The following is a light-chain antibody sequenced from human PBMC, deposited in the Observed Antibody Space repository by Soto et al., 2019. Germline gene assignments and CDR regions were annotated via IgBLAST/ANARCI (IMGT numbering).Light chain of an antibody. Sequence: QSALTQPASVSGSPGQSITISCTGTSSDVGGYNYVSWYQHHPGKAPKLMIYDVTNRPSGVSNRFSGSKSGNTASLTISGLQAEDEADYYCTSYTTSSPYLEFGGGTQLTVL. V-gene: IGLV2-14*03. CDR2: DVT. J-gene: IGLJ3*02. CDR1: SSDVGGYNY. CDR3: TSYTTSSPYLE.